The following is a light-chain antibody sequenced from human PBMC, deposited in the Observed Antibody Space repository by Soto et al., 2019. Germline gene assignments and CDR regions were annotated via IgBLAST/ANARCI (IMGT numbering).Light chain of an antibody. CDR2: GAS. V-gene: IGKV3-15*01. J-gene: IGKJ4*01. Sequence: EIVMTQSPATLSVSPGERATLSCRASQTGNNNLAWYQQKPGQAPRLLIYGASARATGIPARFSGSGSGTEFPLPFSSLQSEDFAVYYCQQYNNWPLTFGGGTKVEIK. CDR3: QQYNNWPLT. CDR1: QTGNNN.